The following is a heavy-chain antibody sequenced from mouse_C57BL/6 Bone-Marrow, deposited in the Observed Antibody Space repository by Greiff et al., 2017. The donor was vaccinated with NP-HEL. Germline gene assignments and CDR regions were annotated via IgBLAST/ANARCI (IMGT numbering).Heavy chain of an antibody. J-gene: IGHJ3*01. CDR2: ISSGGDYI. V-gene: IGHV5-9-1*02. D-gene: IGHD1-1*01. CDR3: TRNSPIYYYGSSYAWFAY. Sequence: EVMLVESGEGLVKPGGSLKLSCAASGFTFSSYAMSWVRQTPEKRLEWVAYISSGGDYIYYADTVKGRFTISRDNARNTLYLQMSSLKSEDTAMYYCTRNSPIYYYGSSYAWFAYWGQGTLVTVSA. CDR1: GFTFSSYA.